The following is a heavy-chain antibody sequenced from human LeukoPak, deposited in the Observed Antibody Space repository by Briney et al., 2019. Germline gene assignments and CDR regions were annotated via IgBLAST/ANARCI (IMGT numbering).Heavy chain of an antibody. V-gene: IGHV3-23*01. CDR2: ITTSDGNT. CDR3: ARDGGLWVSAHWGDS. J-gene: IGHJ4*02. Sequence: GGSLRLSCAASGFTFSSYTMSWVRQAPGKGLEWVLTITTSDGNTYYADSVKGRFTVSRDNSKNTLYLQRNSRRAEDSALYYWARDGGLWVSAHWGDSWGRGTLVTVSS. CDR1: GFTFSSYT. D-gene: IGHD7-27*01.